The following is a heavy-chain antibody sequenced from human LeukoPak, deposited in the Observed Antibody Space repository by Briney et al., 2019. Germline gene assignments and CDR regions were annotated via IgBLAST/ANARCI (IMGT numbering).Heavy chain of an antibody. D-gene: IGHD2-2*01. V-gene: IGHV3-7*01. CDR2: IKQDGSEK. CDR3: ARDDCSSISCYHNWFDP. Sequence: GGSLRLSCAASGFTFSSYWMSWVRQALGKGLEWVANIKQDGSEKYYVDSVKGRFTISGDNAKNSLYLQMNSLRAEDTAVYYCARDDCSSISCYHNWFDPWGQGTLVTVSS. J-gene: IGHJ5*02. CDR1: GFTFSSYW.